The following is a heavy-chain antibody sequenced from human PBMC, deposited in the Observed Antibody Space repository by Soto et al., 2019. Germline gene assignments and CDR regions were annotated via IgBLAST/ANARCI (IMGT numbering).Heavy chain of an antibody. D-gene: IGHD2-2*01. V-gene: IGHV3-23*01. CDR3: AKRIGGIVQYLLDV. Sequence: PGGSLRLSCAASGLTFSNHAMNWVRQAPGKGLEWVSVISGSGDSTYYADSVKGRFTISRDNSKNTLYLQMDSLRVDDTAVYYCAKRIGGIVQYLLDVWGQGTTVTVSS. CDR1: GLTFSNHA. CDR2: ISGSGDST. J-gene: IGHJ6*02.